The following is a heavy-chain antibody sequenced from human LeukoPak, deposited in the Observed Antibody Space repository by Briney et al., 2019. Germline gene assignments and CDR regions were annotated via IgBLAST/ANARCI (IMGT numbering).Heavy chain of an antibody. Sequence: GGSLRLSCAASGLTFSSYGMSWVRQAPGRGLEWVSAISTTGGTTYYADSVKGLFTISRDNAKNSLYLQMNSLRAEDTAVYYCARDSENWGFDYWGQGTLVTVSS. D-gene: IGHD7-27*01. J-gene: IGHJ4*02. CDR1: GLTFSSYG. V-gene: IGHV3-21*01. CDR3: ARDSENWGFDY. CDR2: ISTTGGTT.